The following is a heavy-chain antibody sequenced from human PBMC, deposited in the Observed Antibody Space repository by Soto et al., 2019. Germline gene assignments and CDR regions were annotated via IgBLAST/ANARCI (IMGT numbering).Heavy chain of an antibody. Sequence: QVQLVESGGGVVQPGRSLRLSCAASGFTFSSYAMHWVRQAPGKGLEWVAVISYDGSNKYYADSVKGRFTISRDNSKNTLYLQINSLRAEDTAVYYCARELLGGFAYFQHWGQGTLVTVSS. J-gene: IGHJ1*01. CDR2: ISYDGSNK. CDR3: ARELLGGFAYFQH. D-gene: IGHD3-16*01. V-gene: IGHV3-30-3*01. CDR1: GFTFSSYA.